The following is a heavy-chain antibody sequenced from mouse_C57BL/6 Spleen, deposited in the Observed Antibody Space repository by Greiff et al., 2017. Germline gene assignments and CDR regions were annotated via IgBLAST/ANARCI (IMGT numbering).Heavy chain of an antibody. J-gene: IGHJ1*03. Sequence: VQLQQPGAELVKPGASVKMSCKASGYTFTSYWITWVKQRPGQGLEWIGDIYPGSGSTNYNEKFKSKATLTVDTSSSTAYMQLSSLTSEDSAVYDCARGDYGSGPLWYFDVWGTGTTVTVSS. CDR2: IYPGSGST. V-gene: IGHV1-55*01. CDR1: GYTFTSYW. CDR3: ARGDYGSGPLWYFDV. D-gene: IGHD1-1*01.